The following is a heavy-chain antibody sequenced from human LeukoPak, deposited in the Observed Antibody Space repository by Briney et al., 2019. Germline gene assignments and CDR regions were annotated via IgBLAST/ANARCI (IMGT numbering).Heavy chain of an antibody. Sequence: SETLSLTCTVSGGSISSSSYYWGWIRQPPGKGLEWIGSIYYSGSTYYNPSLKSRVTISVDTSKNQFSLKLSSVTAADTAVYYCASYPGTNLDYWGQGTLVTVSS. CDR2: IYYSGST. CDR3: ASYPGTNLDY. D-gene: IGHD1/OR15-1a*01. J-gene: IGHJ4*02. V-gene: IGHV4-39*01. CDR1: GGSISSSSYY.